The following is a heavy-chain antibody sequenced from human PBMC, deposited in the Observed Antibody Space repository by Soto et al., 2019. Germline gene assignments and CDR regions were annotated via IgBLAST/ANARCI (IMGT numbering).Heavy chain of an antibody. D-gene: IGHD4-17*01. V-gene: IGHV4-39*01. Sequence: SETLSLTCTVSGGSISGSRCHWGWIRQPPGKGLEWIASIKYSGTTFYNPSLKSRVTLSVDTSKNQFALDLSSVTAADTAVYYCATMGTPVTGLYYFDYWGQGTLVTVS. CDR1: GGSISGSRCH. CDR2: IKYSGTT. J-gene: IGHJ4*02. CDR3: ATMGTPVTGLYYFDY.